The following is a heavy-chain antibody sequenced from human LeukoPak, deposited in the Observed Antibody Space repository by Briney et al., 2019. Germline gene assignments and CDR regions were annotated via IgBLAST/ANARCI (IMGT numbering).Heavy chain of an antibody. D-gene: IGHD3-3*01. CDR1: GYTFTGYY. Sequence: ASVKVSCKASGYTFTGYYMHWVRQAPGQGLEWMGWINPNSGGTNCAQKFQGRVTMTRDTSISTAYMELSRLRSDDTAVYYCARVTSPLRFLEWAFDYWGQGTLVTVSS. V-gene: IGHV1-2*02. CDR3: ARVTSPLRFLEWAFDY. CDR2: INPNSGGT. J-gene: IGHJ4*02.